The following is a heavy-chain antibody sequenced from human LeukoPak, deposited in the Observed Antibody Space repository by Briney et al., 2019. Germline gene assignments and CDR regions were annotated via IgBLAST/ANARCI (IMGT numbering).Heavy chain of an antibody. CDR2: INPNSGGT. CDR1: GYTFTGYY. J-gene: IGHJ5*02. D-gene: IGHD2-2*01. Sequence: ASVKVSCKASGYTFTGYYMHWVRQAPGQGLEWMGWINPNSGGTNYAQKFQGRVTMTRDTSISTAYMELSRLRSDDTAVYYRATNGQLLSIFDWFDPWGQGTLVTVSS. CDR3: ATNGQLLSIFDWFDP. V-gene: IGHV1-2*02.